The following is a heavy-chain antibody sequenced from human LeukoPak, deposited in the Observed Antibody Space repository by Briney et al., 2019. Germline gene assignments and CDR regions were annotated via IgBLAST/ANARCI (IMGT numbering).Heavy chain of an antibody. CDR1: GGSISSGGYY. CDR2: IYYSGST. CDR3: ARVVSGYYDGSGYYND. Sequence: PSETLSLTCTVSGGSISSGGYYWSWIRQHPGKGLEWIGYIYYSGSTYYNPSLKSRVTISVDTSKNQFSLNLSSVTAADTAVYFCARVVSGYYDGSGYYNDWGQGALVTVSS. V-gene: IGHV4-31*03. D-gene: IGHD3-22*01. J-gene: IGHJ4*02.